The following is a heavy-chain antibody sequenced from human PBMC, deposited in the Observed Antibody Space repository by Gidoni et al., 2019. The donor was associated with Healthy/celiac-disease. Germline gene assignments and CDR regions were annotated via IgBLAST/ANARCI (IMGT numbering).Heavy chain of an antibody. CDR1: GYTFTSYG. D-gene: IGHD3-22*01. CDR2: TSAYNGNT. Sequence: QLQLVQSGAEVNKPGASVKVSCKASGYTFTSYGISWVRQAPGQGREWMGWTSAYNGNTNYAQKLQGRVTMTTDTSTSTAYMELRSLRSDDTAVYYCARDSADYYDSSGYYSYWGQGTLVTVSS. J-gene: IGHJ4*02. CDR3: ARDSADYYDSSGYYSY. V-gene: IGHV1-18*01.